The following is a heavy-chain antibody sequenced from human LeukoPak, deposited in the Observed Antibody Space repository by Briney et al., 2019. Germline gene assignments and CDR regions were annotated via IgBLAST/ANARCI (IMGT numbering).Heavy chain of an antibody. CDR3: ARVAYCGGDCYSHGDY. D-gene: IGHD2-21*02. CDR2: INSDGSST. V-gene: IGHV3-74*01. CDR1: GFTFSSYW. J-gene: IGHJ4*02. Sequence: PPGGSLRLSCAASGFTFSSYWMHWVRQAPGKGLVWVSRINSDGSSTSYADSVKGRFTISRDNAKNTLYLQMNSLRAEDTAVYYCARVAYCGGDCYSHGDYWGQGTLVTVSS.